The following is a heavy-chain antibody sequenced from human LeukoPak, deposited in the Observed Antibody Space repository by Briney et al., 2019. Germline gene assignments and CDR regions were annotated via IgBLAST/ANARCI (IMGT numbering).Heavy chain of an antibody. D-gene: IGHD3-3*01. CDR3: ARSYDTNFDY. CDR1: GGSIRSYY. CDR2: IYFSGST. V-gene: IGHV4-59*01. Sequence: SETLSLTCTVSGGSIRSYYWSWIRQPPGKGLEWIGYIYFSGSTSYNPSLKSRVTISVDRSKNQFSLKLSSVAAADTAVYYCARSYDTNFDYWGEGTLVTVSS. J-gene: IGHJ4*02.